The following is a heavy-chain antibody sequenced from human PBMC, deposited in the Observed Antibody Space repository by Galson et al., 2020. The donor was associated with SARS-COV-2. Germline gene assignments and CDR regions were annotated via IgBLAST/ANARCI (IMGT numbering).Heavy chain of an antibody. V-gene: IGHV4-34*01. CDR3: ARVRDYGDYYFDY. CDR2: INHSGST. J-gene: IGHJ4*02. Sequence: SETLSLTCAVYGGSFSGYYWSWIRQPPGKGLEWIGEINHSGSTNYNPSLKSRVTISVDTSKNQFSLKLSSVTAADTAVYYCARVRDYGDYYFDYWGQGTLVTVSS. CDR1: GGSFSGYY. D-gene: IGHD4-17*01.